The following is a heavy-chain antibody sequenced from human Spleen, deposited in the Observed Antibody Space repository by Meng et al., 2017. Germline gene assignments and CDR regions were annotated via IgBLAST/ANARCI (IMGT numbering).Heavy chain of an antibody. Sequence: QVPLVQSGGEVKKPGGSMKGSCKTSGYTFTGYFMHWVRQAPGQGLEWMGRINPGTGGTDYAQKFHGRVAMTSDTSINTAYMELSRLKSDDTAVYFCASGMAVIDYWGQGTLVTVSS. J-gene: IGHJ4*02. CDR1: GYTFTGYF. V-gene: IGHV1-2*06. D-gene: IGHD5-24*01. CDR2: INPGTGGT. CDR3: ASGMAVIDY.